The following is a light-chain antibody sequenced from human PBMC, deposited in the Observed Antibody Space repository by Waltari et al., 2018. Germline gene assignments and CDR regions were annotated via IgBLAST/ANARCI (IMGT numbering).Light chain of an antibody. CDR1: QSISSW. CDR3: QQYNSYSRT. V-gene: IGKV1-5*03. Sequence: DLQMNQSPSTLSASAGDRVTITCRASQSISSWLVWYQQKPGKAPKLLIYKASSLESGVPSRFSGSGSGTEFTLTISSLQPDDFATYYCQQYNSYSRTFGQGTKVEIK. CDR2: KAS. J-gene: IGKJ1*01.